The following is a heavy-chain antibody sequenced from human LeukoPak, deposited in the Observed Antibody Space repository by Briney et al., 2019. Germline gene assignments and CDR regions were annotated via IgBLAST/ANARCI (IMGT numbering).Heavy chain of an antibody. CDR3: ASSYDSSGYYYD. CDR1: GFTFSSYA. V-gene: IGHV3-30*04. D-gene: IGHD3-22*01. Sequence: QPGRSLRLSCAASGFTFSSYAMHWVRQAPGKGLEWVAVISYDGSNKYYADSVKGRFTISRDNSKNTLYLQMNSLRAEDTAVYYCASSYDSSGYYYDWGQGTLVTVSS. J-gene: IGHJ4*02. CDR2: ISYDGSNK.